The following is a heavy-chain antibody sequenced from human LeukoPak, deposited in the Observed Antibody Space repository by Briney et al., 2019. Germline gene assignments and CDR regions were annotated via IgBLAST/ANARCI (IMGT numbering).Heavy chain of an antibody. J-gene: IGHJ3*02. CDR3: ARPLTTSYDAFDI. Sequence: GESLKISCRGSGYSFSFYWIAWVRQMPGKGLQWMGIIYPDDSDTRYSPSFQGQVTISADKSISTAYLQWSSLKASDTAMYYRARPLTTSYDAFDIWGQGTMVTVSS. CDR2: IYPDDSDT. D-gene: IGHD2/OR15-2a*01. V-gene: IGHV5-51*01. CDR1: GYSFSFYW.